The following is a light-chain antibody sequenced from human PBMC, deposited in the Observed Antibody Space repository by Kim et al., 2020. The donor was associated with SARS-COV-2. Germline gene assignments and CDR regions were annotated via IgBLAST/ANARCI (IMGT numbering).Light chain of an antibody. J-gene: IGLJ3*02. CDR3: SSYTSSSTSWV. Sequence: QSALTQPASVSGSPGQSITISCTGTSSDVGGYNYVSWYQQHPGKAPKLMIYDVSKRPSGVSNRFSGSKSGNTASLTISGLQAEDEADYYCSSYTSSSTSWVFGGGTHLTVL. V-gene: IGLV2-14*01. CDR2: DVS. CDR1: SSDVGGYNY.